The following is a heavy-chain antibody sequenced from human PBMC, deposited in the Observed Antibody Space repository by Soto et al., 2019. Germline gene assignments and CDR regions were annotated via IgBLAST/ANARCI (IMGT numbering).Heavy chain of an antibody. CDR3: AGGILEWLFYAFDI. J-gene: IGHJ3*02. CDR1: GFSLSNHG. V-gene: IGHV3-30*03. Sequence: QVQLVESGGGVVQPGRSLRLSCAASGFSLSNHGMHWVRQAPGKGLEWVAVISYDGNNKNYVDSVKGRFTISRDNSKNTLYLQMNSLRADDTAVYYCAGGILEWLFYAFDIWGQGTMVTVSS. CDR2: ISYDGNNK. D-gene: IGHD3-3*01.